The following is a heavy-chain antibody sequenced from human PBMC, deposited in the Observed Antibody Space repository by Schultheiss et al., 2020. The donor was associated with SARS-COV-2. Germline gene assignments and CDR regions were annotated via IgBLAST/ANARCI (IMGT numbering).Heavy chain of an antibody. J-gene: IGHJ4*02. CDR1: GFTVSSNY. V-gene: IGHV3-21*04. CDR2: ISSSSSYI. CDR3: AKDGRESIAVAPFDY. Sequence: GGSLRLSCAASGFTVSSNYMSWVRQAPGKGLEWVSSISSSSSYIYYADSVKGRFTISRDNSKNTLYLQMNSLRAEDTAVYYCAKDGRESIAVAPFDYWGQGTLVTVSS. D-gene: IGHD6-19*01.